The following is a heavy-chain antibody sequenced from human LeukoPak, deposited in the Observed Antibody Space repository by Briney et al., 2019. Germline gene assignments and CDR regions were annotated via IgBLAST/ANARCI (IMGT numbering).Heavy chain of an antibody. D-gene: IGHD3-3*01. CDR3: AKDSFTIFGVVNYFDY. V-gene: IGHV3-23*01. CDR1: GFTFSSYA. J-gene: IGHJ4*02. Sequence: GGSLRLSCAASGFTFSSYAMSWVHQAPGKGLEWVSAISGSGDSTYYADSVKGRFTVSRDNFKNKLYLQMNSLRAEDTAVYYCAKDSFTIFGVVNYFDYWGQGTLVTVSS. CDR2: ISGSGDST.